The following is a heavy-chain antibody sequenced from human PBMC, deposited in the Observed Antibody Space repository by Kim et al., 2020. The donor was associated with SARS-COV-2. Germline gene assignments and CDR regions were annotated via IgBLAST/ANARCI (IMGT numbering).Heavy chain of an antibody. D-gene: IGHD3-22*01. CDR2: VKSKTDGGTA. V-gene: IGHV3-15*01. Sequence: GGSLRLSCAASGFTFSNAWMTWVRQAPGKGLEWVGRVKSKTDGGTADYAAPVKGRFTISRDDSKNTLYLQMNSLETEDTAVYYCTTLYYYDGSAYYGRGQGTLVTVSS. J-gene: IGHJ4*02. CDR3: TTLYYYDGSAYYG. CDR1: GFTFSNAW.